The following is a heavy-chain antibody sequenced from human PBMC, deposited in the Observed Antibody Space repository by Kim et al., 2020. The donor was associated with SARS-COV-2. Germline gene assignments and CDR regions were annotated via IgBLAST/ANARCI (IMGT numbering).Heavy chain of an antibody. CDR3: AREPQQLAQGFDY. V-gene: IGHV7-4-1*02. Sequence: AQGFTGRFVFSLDTSVSTAYLQISSLKAEDTAVYYCAREPQQLAQGFDYWGQGTLVTVSS. J-gene: IGHJ4*02. D-gene: IGHD6-13*01.